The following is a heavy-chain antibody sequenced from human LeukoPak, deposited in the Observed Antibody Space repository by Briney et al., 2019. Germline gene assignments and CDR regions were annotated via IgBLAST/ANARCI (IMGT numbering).Heavy chain of an antibody. D-gene: IGHD4-17*01. CDR1: GYTFTDYY. J-gene: IGHJ4*02. Sequence: ASVKVSCKVSGYTFTDYYMHWVQQAPCKGLEGMGLVDSEDGEIIYAEKFQGRVTISADTATETAYMELSSLRSEDTAVYYGATDLAVTTGDYWGQGTLVTVPS. CDR3: ATDLAVTTGDY. CDR2: VDSEDGEI. V-gene: IGHV1-69-2*01.